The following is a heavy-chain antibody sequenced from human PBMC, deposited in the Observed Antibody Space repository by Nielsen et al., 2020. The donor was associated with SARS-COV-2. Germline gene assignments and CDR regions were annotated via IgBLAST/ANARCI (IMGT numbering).Heavy chain of an antibody. V-gene: IGHV3-30*04. CDR2: ISYDGSNK. J-gene: IGHJ6*02. Sequence: GGSLRLSCAASGFTFSSYAMHWVRQAPGKGLEWVAVISYDGSNKYYADSVKGRFTISRDNSKNTLYLQMNSLRAEDTAVYYCARRGELRFLEWLRHGMDVWGQGTTVTVSS. CDR3: ARRGELRFLEWLRHGMDV. CDR1: GFTFSSYA. D-gene: IGHD3-3*01.